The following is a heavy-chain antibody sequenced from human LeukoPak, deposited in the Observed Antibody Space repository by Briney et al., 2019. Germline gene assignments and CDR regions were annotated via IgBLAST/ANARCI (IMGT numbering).Heavy chain of an antibody. V-gene: IGHV3-23*01. D-gene: IGHD3-3*01. CDR2: VSGSGGST. Sequence: PGVSLRHSCAASGFTFSSYAMNWVRQAPGKGLEWVSAVSGSGGSTYYADSVKGRFTISRDNSKNTLYLQMNSLRAEDTAVYYCAKDYDFWSGYCFDYWGQGTLVTVSS. CDR3: AKDYDFWSGYCFDY. CDR1: GFTFSSYA. J-gene: IGHJ4*02.